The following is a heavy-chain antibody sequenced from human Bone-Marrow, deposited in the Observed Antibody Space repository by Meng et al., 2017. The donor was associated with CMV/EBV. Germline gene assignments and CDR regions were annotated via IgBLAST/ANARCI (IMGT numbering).Heavy chain of an antibody. J-gene: IGHJ5*02. V-gene: IGHV3-53*01. CDR1: GFTVSSNY. CDR2: IYSGGST. D-gene: IGHD2-2*01. Sequence: GESLKVSCAASGFTVSSNYMSWVRQAPGKGLEWVSVIYSGGSTYYADSVKGRFTISRDNSKNTLYLQMNSLRAEDTAVYYCAKDLRGYCSSTSCYGGFDPWGQGTLVTVSS. CDR3: AKDLRGYCSSTSCYGGFDP.